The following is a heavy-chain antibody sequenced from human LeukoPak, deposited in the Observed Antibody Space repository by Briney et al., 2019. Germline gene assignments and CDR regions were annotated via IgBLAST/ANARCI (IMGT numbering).Heavy chain of an antibody. Sequence: GGSLRLSCAASGFTFSSYGMHWVRQAPGKGLEWVAVIWYDGSNKYYADSVKGRFTISRDNSKNTLYLQMYSLRAEDTAVYYCARGEGYSSSSDWFDPWGQGTLVTVSS. CDR3: ARGEGYSSSSDWFDP. V-gene: IGHV3-33*01. CDR1: GFTFSSYG. J-gene: IGHJ5*02. CDR2: IWYDGSNK. D-gene: IGHD6-6*01.